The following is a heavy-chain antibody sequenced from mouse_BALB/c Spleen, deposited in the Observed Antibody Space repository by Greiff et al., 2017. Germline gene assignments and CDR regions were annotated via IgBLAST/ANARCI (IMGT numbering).Heavy chain of an antibody. J-gene: IGHJ4*01. CDR3: ARGYDYAMDY. Sequence: VQLQQSGPGLVAPSQSLSITCTVSGFSLTSYGVHWVRQPPGKGLEWLGVIWAGGSTNYNSALMSRLSISKENSKSQVFLKMNSLQTDDTAMYYCARGYDYAMDYWGQGTAVTVSA. CDR1: GFSLTSYG. V-gene: IGHV2-9*02. CDR2: IWAGGST. D-gene: IGHD2-14*01.